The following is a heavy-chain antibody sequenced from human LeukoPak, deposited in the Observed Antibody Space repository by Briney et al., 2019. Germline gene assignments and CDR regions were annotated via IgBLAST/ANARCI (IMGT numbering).Heavy chain of an antibody. V-gene: IGHV5-51*01. Sequence: GESLKISCKGSGSSFTTYWIGWVRQMPGKGLEWMGIIWPDDSDTRYSPSFQGQVTISADRSINTAYLQWSSLKAADTAMYYCARSYSSSSYFDYWGQGTQVTVSS. CDR2: IWPDDSDT. J-gene: IGHJ4*02. CDR1: GSSFTTYW. CDR3: ARSYSSSSYFDY. D-gene: IGHD6-6*01.